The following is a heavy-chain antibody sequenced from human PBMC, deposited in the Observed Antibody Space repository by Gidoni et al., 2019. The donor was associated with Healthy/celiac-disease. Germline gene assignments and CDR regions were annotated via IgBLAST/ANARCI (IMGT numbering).Heavy chain of an antibody. CDR3: AKGGDFWSGSGEYFQH. Sequence: QVQLVESGGGVVQPGRSLRLSCAASGSTFSRSGMHWVRQAPGKGLEWVAVISYDGSNKYYADSVKGRFTISRDNSKNTLYLQMNSLRAEDTAVYYCAKGGDFWSGSGEYFQHWGQGTLVTVSS. D-gene: IGHD3-3*01. V-gene: IGHV3-30*18. CDR2: ISYDGSNK. CDR1: GSTFSRSG. J-gene: IGHJ1*01.